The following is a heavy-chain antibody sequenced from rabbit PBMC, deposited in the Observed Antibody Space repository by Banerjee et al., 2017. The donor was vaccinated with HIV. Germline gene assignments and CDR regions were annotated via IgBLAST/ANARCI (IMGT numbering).Heavy chain of an antibody. V-gene: IGHV1S40*01. CDR3: ARDLPYDDYGDFNL. Sequence: QSLEESGGGLVKPEGSLTLTCKASGFDLSSYYCMCWVRQAPGKGLEWIGCIKTGGGSTYYASWAKGRFTISKTSSTTVTLQMTSLTAADTATYFCARDLPYDDYGDFNLWGPGTLVTVS. D-gene: IGHD2-1*01. CDR1: GFDLSSYYC. CDR2: IKTGGGST. J-gene: IGHJ4*01.